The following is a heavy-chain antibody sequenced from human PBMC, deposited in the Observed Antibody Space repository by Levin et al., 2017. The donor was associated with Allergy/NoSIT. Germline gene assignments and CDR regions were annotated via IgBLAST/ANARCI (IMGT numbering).Heavy chain of an antibody. CDR2: MKSRTDGGAR. D-gene: IGHD6-25*01. Sequence: ETLSLTCAASGFTFAKAWMNWVRQAPGRGLEWIGRMKSRTDGGARDHATPVKGRFTISREDSKDMLFLQMNTLKTEDTAVYYCTTSRVLSMTAVTEFDYWGQGTLVTVSS. V-gene: IGHV3-15*01. J-gene: IGHJ4*02. CDR1: GFTFAKAW. CDR3: TTSRVLSMTAVTEFDY.